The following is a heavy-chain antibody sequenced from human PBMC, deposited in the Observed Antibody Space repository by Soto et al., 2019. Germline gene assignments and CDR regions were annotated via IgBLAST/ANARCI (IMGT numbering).Heavy chain of an antibody. CDR2: ISYDGNTQ. V-gene: IGHV3-30-3*01. CDR1: GFTLSSYS. Sequence: QVQLVESGGGVVQPGTSLRLSCAASGFTLSSYSIHWVRQAPGKGLDWVAVISYDGNTQFYGDSVKGRFIVSRDNSRNXLYMQQTNLQAKDTAVYYCAKVSRPYRTSTPDFDYWGQGTLVTVSS. CDR3: AKVSRPYRTSTPDFDY. J-gene: IGHJ4*02. D-gene: IGHD5-18*01.